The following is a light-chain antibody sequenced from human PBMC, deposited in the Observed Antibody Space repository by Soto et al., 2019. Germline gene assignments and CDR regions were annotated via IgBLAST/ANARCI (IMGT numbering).Light chain of an antibody. V-gene: IGLV1-44*01. CDR2: SDT. Sequence: QSVLTQPPPASGTPGQRATMSCSGGSSNIGSNTVSWYQHLPGTAPQLLIYSDTQRASGVADRFSGSKSGTSASLAISGLQSDDEADYYCAAWDDRLNGALFGTGTKVTVL. CDR1: SSNIGSNT. J-gene: IGLJ1*01. CDR3: AAWDDRLNGAL.